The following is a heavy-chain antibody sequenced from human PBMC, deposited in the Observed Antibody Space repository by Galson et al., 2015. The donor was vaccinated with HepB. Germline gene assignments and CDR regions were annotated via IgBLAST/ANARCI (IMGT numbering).Heavy chain of an antibody. CDR2: IYTSGST. CDR1: GGSISSYY. D-gene: IGHD3-22*01. Sequence: SETLSLTCTVSGGSISSYYWSWIRQPAGKGLEWIGRIYTSGSTNYNPSLKSRVTMSVDTSKNQFSLKLSSVTAADTAVYYCASALGVGDYDSSGYVWFDYWGQGTLVTVSS. V-gene: IGHV4-4*07. J-gene: IGHJ4*02. CDR3: ASALGVGDYDSSGYVWFDY.